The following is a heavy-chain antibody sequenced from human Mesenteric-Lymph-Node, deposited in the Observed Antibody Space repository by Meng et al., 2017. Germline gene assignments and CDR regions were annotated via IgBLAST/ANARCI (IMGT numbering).Heavy chain of an antibody. J-gene: IGHJ2*01. Sequence: QVQPQPCAAGLLKPSETPSLPCAVYGGSFSGYYWSWIRQPPGQRLEWIGEINHSGSTNYNPSLKSQVTISVDTSKNQFSLKLSSVTAADTAVYYCARVTINWGFEHWYFDLWGRGTLVTVSS. D-gene: IGHD7-27*01. V-gene: IGHV4-34*01. CDR1: GGSFSGYY. CDR2: INHSGST. CDR3: ARVTINWGFEHWYFDL.